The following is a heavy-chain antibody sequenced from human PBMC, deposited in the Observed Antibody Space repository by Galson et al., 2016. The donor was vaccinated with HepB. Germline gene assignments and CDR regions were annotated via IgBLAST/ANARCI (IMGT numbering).Heavy chain of an antibody. D-gene: IGHD2-15*01. Sequence: SLRLSCAASGFTFSSYSMNWVRQAPGKGLEWISYISSSRTTIYYADSVNGRFTISRDNARNSLYLQMNSLRAEDTAVYYCARDHCSGGSCYDYWGQGTLVTVSS. CDR3: ARDHCSGGSCYDY. V-gene: IGHV3-48*04. CDR1: GFTFSSYS. J-gene: IGHJ4*02. CDR2: ISSSRTTI.